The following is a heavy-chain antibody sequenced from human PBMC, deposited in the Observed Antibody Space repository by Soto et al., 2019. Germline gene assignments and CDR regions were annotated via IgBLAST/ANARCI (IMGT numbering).Heavy chain of an antibody. D-gene: IGHD1-26*01. CDR1: GFSFINYA. V-gene: IGHV3-11*05. CDR3: VTGPQIREPDI. CDR2: ISGSSHDI. Sequence: QVQLVESGGALVNPGGSLRLSCVASGFSFINYAGWIRQAPGKGLEWLSYISGSSHDINYAESVKGRFTISRDNGEKSLHLQMNSLRLEDTAMYYCVTGPQIREPDIWGQGTMVTVSS. J-gene: IGHJ3*02.